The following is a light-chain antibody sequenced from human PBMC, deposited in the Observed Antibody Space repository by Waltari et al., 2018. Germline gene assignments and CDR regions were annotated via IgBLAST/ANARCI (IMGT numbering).Light chain of an antibody. CDR2: KAS. Sequence: DIQMTQSPSPLSASVGDTVTITCRASQSISSWLAWYQQKPGKDHKLLIYKASSLQSGVPSRFSGSGSGTDFTLTISSLQPEDFATYYCLQYSSSPRTFGQGTKVEIK. J-gene: IGKJ1*01. V-gene: IGKV1-12*01. CDR3: LQYSSSPRT. CDR1: QSISSW.